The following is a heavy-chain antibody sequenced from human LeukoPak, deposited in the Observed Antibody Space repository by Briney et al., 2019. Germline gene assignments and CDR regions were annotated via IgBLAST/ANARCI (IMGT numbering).Heavy chain of an antibody. CDR3: ARHSGSYYDNYDY. V-gene: IGHV4-59*08. CDR2: THYTGNT. CDR1: GDSINNYY. D-gene: IGHD1-26*01. J-gene: IGHJ4*02. Sequence: SETLSLTCSVTGDSINNYYWNWIRQPPGKELEWIAYTHYTGNTKSNPSLKSRVTISVDTSKDQFSLKLNSVTATDTAVYYCARHSGSYYDNYDYWGQGTLVTVSS.